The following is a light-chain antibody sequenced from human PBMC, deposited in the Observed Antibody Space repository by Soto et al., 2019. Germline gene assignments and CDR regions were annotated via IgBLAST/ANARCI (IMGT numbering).Light chain of an antibody. CDR2: EVS. Sequence: QSVLTQPPSASGSPGQSVTISCTGTDEDIGGYNYVPWYQQRPGSVPKVIIFEVSQRPSGVPDRFSGSKSGNTASLTVSGLQAEDEASYYCSSYAGANTLIFGGGTKLTVL. CDR3: SSYAGANTLI. J-gene: IGLJ2*01. CDR1: DEDIGGYNY. V-gene: IGLV2-8*01.